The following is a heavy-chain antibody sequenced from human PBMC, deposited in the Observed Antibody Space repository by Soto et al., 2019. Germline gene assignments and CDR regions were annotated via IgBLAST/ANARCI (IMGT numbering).Heavy chain of an antibody. J-gene: IGHJ4*01. CDR1: GGSISSGDYY. CDR3: ARDRGGGYCSSTSCERFFDY. CDR2: IYYSGST. Sequence: SETLALTCTVSGGSISSGDYYWSWIRQPPGKGLEWIGYIYYSGSTYYNPSLKSRVTISVDTSKNQFSLKLSSVTAADTAVYYCARDRGGGYCSSTSCERFFDYWGHGTLVTASS. V-gene: IGHV4-30-4*01. D-gene: IGHD2-2*01.